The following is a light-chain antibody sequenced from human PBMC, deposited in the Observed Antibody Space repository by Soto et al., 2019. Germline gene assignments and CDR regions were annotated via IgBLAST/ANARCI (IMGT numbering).Light chain of an antibody. Sequence: QSVLTQPPSVSGAPGQRVTISCTGTSSNIGAGYDVHWYQQLPGTAPKLLIYVNNNRPSGVPDRFSGSKSGTSASLAITGLQAEDEADYYCQSYDSSLSEVFGTGTQLTVL. CDR3: QSYDSSLSEV. V-gene: IGLV1-40*01. CDR2: VNN. CDR1: SSNIGAGYD. J-gene: IGLJ1*01.